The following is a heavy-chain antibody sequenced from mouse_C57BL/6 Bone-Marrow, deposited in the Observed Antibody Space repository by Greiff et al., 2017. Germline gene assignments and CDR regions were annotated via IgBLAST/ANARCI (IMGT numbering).Heavy chain of an antibody. Sequence: QVQLQQPGAELVKPGASVKLSCKASGYTFTSYWMHWVKQRPGRGLEWIGRIDPNSGGTKYNEKFKSKATLTVDKTSSTAYMQLRRLTSCDSAVYDCERGAYSNYVFYAMDYWGKGTSVTVSS. J-gene: IGHJ4*01. D-gene: IGHD2-5*01. CDR3: ERGAYSNYVFYAMDY. CDR1: GYTFTSYW. V-gene: IGHV1-72*01. CDR2: IDPNSGGT.